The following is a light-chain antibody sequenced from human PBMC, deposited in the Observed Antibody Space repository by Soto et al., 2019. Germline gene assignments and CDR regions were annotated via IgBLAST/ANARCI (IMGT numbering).Light chain of an antibody. CDR2: GAS. CDR3: QQYNYWPPWT. J-gene: IGKJ1*01. Sequence: EIVMTQSPATLSVFPGERATLSCRASQSVSSKLAWYQQKPGQAPRLLIYGASTRATGIPARFSGSGSGTEFTLTISSLQSEDFAVYFCQQYNYWPPWTFGQGTKV. CDR1: QSVSSK. V-gene: IGKV3-15*01.